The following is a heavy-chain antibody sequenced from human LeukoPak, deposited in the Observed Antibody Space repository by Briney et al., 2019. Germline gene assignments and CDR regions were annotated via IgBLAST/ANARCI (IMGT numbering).Heavy chain of an antibody. CDR3: ARDRDNVAGSRGYFDY. V-gene: IGHV3-48*01. CDR1: GFNLGTYS. J-gene: IGHJ4*02. D-gene: IGHD6-19*01. CDR2: ISSSGSTM. Sequence: PGGSLRLSCAASGFNLGTYSMTWVRQAPGKGLEWVSYISSSGSTMYYADSVKGRFTISRDNAKNSLYLQMNSLRAEDTAVYYCARDRDNVAGSRGYFDYWGQGTLVTVSS.